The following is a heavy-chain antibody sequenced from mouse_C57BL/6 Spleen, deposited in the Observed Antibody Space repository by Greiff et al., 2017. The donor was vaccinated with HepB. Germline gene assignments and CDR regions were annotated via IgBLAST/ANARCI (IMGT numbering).Heavy chain of an antibody. CDR3: ARGGYGNYWFAY. CDR1: GFTFSSYG. CDR2: ISSGGSYT. D-gene: IGHD2-1*01. J-gene: IGHJ3*01. Sequence: EVQVVESGGDLVKPGGSLKLSCAASGFTFSSYGMSWVRQTPDKRLEWVATISSGGSYTYYPDSVKGRFTISRDNAKNTLYLQMSSLKSEDTAMYYCARGGYGNYWFAYWGQGTLVTVSA. V-gene: IGHV5-6*01.